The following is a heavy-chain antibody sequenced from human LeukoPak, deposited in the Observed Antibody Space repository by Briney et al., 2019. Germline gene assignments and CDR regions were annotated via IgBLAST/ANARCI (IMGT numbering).Heavy chain of an antibody. J-gene: IGHJ5*02. CDR2: IYYSGST. CDR3: ARDLVGATA. CDR1: GGSISSSSYY. Sequence: PSETLSLTCTVSGGSISSSSYYWGWIRQPPGKGLEWIGSIYYSGSTYYNPSLKSRVTISVDTSKNQFSLKLSSVTAADTAVYYCARDLVGATAWGQGTLVTVSS. V-gene: IGHV4-39*07. D-gene: IGHD1-26*01.